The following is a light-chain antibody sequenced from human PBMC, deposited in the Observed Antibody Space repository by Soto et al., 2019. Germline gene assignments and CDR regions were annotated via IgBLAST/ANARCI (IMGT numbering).Light chain of an antibody. CDR1: SSDVGGYNY. V-gene: IGLV2-14*01. J-gene: IGLJ1*01. CDR3: SSYTSSSTPYV. Sequence: VLTQPASVSGSPGQSITISCTGTSSDVGGYNYVSWYQQHPGKAPKLMIYDVSNRPSGVSNRFSGSKSGNTASLTISGLQAEDEADYYCSSYTSSSTPYVFGTGTQLTV. CDR2: DVS.